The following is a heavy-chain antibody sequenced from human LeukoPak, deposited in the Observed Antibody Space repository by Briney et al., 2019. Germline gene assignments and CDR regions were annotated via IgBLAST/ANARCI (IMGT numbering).Heavy chain of an antibody. J-gene: IGHJ4*02. Sequence: SETLSLTCTVSWGSSSSGRYYGQWIRQPPGEGLEWIGSIHYIGSTYYNPSLKSRVTVSVDTSKNQSSLRLNSVTATATAFYYCARRPPGYSFDYWGQGILVTVSS. V-gene: IGHV4-39*01. CDR2: IHYIGST. CDR1: WGSSSSGRYY. CDR3: ARRPPGYSFDY.